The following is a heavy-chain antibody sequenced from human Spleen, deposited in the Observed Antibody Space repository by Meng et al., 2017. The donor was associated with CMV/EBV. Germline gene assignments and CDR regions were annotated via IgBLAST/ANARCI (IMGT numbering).Heavy chain of an antibody. V-gene: IGHV3-9*01. D-gene: IGHD3-10*01. J-gene: IGHJ4*02. CDR1: GFTFADYA. Sequence: SLKISCTASGFTFADYAIHWVRQAPGKGLEWVSGITWNSGSIDHADSVKGRFTISRDNAKNSLYLQMNSLRAEDTAVYYCAREGGMVPDYWGQGTLVTVSS. CDR2: ITWNSGSI. CDR3: AREGGMVPDY.